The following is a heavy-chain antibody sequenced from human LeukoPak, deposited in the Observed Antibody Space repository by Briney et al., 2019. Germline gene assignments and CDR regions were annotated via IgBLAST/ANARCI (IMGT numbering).Heavy chain of an antibody. CDR3: YPQPVANNVVVPPTE. CDR2: IYSGGST. CDR1: GFTVSSNY. D-gene: IGHD2-2*01. V-gene: IGHV3-53*01. Sequence: GGSLRLSCAASGFTVSSNYMSWVRQAPGKGLEWVSVIYSGGSTYYADYVKGRFTISRDNSKNTLYLQMNSLKAEDTAVYYCYPQPVANNVVVPPTEGGQGTLVTVSS. J-gene: IGHJ4*02.